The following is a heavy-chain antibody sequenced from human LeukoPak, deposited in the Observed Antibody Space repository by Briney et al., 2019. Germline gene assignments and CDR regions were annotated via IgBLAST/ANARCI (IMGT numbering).Heavy chain of an antibody. Sequence: SQTLSLTCAISGDSVSSNSAAWNWIRQSPSRXXXXXXXXXXXXXWYNDYAVSVKSRITINPDTSKNQFSLQLNSVTPEDTAVYYCARSQYDILTGYYYYGMDVWGQGTTVTVSS. CDR1: GDSVSSNSAA. J-gene: IGHJ6*02. CDR3: ARSQYDILTGYYYYGMDV. V-gene: IGHV6-1*01. D-gene: IGHD3-9*01. CDR2: XXXXXXWYN.